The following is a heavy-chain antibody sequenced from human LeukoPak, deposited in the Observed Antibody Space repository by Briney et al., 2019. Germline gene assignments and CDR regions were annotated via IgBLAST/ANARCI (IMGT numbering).Heavy chain of an antibody. CDR2: ISSSGSTI. D-gene: IGHD6-19*01. V-gene: IGHV3-48*04. CDR3: ARDKGDGSTFGY. CDR1: GFTFSSYS. J-gene: IGHJ4*02. Sequence: AGGSLRLSCEASGFTFSSYSMNWVRQAPGKGLEWVSYISSSGSTIYYADSVKGRFTISRDNAKNSLYLQMNSLRAEDTAVYYCARDKGDGSTFGYWGQGTLVTVSS.